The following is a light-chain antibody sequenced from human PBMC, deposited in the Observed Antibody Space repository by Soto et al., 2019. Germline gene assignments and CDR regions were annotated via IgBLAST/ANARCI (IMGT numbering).Light chain of an antibody. CDR1: QSVSSN. CDR2: GAS. Sequence: EIVMTQSPDTLPVSPGERATLSCRASQSVSSNLAWYQQKPGQAPRLLIYGASTRATGVPARFSGSGSGTEFTLTITSLQSKDFAVYYCQHYNNWPPYTFGQGTKLEIK. V-gene: IGKV3-15*01. CDR3: QHYNNWPPYT. J-gene: IGKJ2*01.